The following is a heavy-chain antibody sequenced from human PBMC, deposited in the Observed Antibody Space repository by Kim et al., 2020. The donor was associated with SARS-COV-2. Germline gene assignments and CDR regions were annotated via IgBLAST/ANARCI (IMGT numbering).Heavy chain of an antibody. Sequence: SETLSLTCTVSGGSISSYYWSWIRQPPGKGLEWIGYIYYSGSTNYNPSLKSRVTISVDTSKNQFSLKLSSVTAADTAVYYCARDSSRRIATAGRAGRGGMDVWGQGTTVTVSS. CDR1: GGSISSYY. D-gene: IGHD6-13*01. CDR3: ARDSSRRIATAGRAGRGGMDV. J-gene: IGHJ6*02. CDR2: IYYSGST. V-gene: IGHV4-59*01.